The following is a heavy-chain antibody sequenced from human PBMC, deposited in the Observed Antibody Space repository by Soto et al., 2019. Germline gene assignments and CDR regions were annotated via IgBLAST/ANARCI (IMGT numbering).Heavy chain of an antibody. D-gene: IGHD1-26*01. CDR2: IIPLFGAP. Sequence: QVQLVQSGAEVKKPGSSVKVSCKVSGGTLGSYHITWVRQGPGQGLEWMGGIIPLFGAPHYAQMFQGRVTITADASTRTVHVEVSSLRSEDTAVYYCAVVEATRDFDYWGQGTLVTVSS. CDR1: GGTLGSYH. J-gene: IGHJ4*02. CDR3: AVVEATRDFDY. V-gene: IGHV1-69*01.